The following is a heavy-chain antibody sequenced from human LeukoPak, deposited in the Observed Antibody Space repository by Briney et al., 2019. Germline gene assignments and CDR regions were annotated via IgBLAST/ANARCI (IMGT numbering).Heavy chain of an antibody. CDR1: GGTFSSYD. J-gene: IGHJ4*02. CDR3: ARERYCSSTSCYDFDS. D-gene: IGHD2-2*01. CDR2: IIPIFGTA. Sequence: SVKVCCKASGGTFSSYDISWVGQAPGQGLEWMGGIIPIFGTANYAQKFQGRVTITADKSTSTACMELSSLRSEDTAVYYCARERYCSSTSCYDFDSWGQGTLVTVPS. V-gene: IGHV1-69*06.